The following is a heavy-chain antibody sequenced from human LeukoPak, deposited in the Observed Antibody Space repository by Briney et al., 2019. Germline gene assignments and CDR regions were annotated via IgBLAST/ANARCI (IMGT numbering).Heavy chain of an antibody. CDR3: ARGYCSGGSCYSYAFDI. J-gene: IGHJ3*02. Sequence: ASVKVSCKASGYTFTGYYMHCVRQAPGQGLEWMGWINPNSGGTNYAQKFQGRVTMTRDTSISTAYMELSRLRSDDTAVYYCARGYCSGGSCYSYAFDIWGQGTMVTVSS. D-gene: IGHD2-15*01. V-gene: IGHV1-2*02. CDR1: GYTFTGYY. CDR2: INPNSGGT.